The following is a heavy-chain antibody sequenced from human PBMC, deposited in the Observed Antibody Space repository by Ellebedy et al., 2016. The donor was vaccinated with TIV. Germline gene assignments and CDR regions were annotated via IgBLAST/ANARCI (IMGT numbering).Heavy chain of an antibody. CDR1: GYSFTNYW. CDR3: ARLRAAVPGTRSWGWYFDL. J-gene: IGHJ2*01. V-gene: IGHV5-51*01. D-gene: IGHD6-19*01. Sequence: GESLKISCTVSGYSFTNYWIGWVRQMPGKGLEWMGIIDPGDSDTRYSPSLHGQVTVSADQSITTAFLQWSSLTAPDTAMYYCARLRAAVPGTRSWGWYFDLWGRGTVVTVSS. CDR2: IDPGDSDT.